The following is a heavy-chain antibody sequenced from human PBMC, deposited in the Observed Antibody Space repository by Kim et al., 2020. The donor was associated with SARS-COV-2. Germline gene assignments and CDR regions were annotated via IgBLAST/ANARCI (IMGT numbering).Heavy chain of an antibody. Sequence: GGSLILSCAASGFVFNASDMFWVRQVPGKGLELVSGIRRNSDNVDYADSVKGRFTISRNNAKNSLYLKMNSLKTEDTALYYCAKETRGSIDYWGQGTLVTVSS. D-gene: IGHD6-13*01. V-gene: IGHV3-9*01. J-gene: IGHJ4*02. CDR1: GFVFNASD. CDR3: AKETRGSIDY. CDR2: IRRNSDNV.